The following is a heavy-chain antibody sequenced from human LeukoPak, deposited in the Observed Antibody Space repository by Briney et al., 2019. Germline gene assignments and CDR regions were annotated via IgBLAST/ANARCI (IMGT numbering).Heavy chain of an antibody. D-gene: IGHD3-16*02. Sequence: PSETLSLTCTVSGGSISSYYWSWIRQPPGKGLEWIGYIYYSGSTNYNPSLKSRVTISVDTSKNQFSLKLSSVTAADTAVYYCARAVWGSYRYTEWGQGTLVTVSS. CDR2: IYYSGST. CDR3: ARAVWGSYRYTE. J-gene: IGHJ4*02. V-gene: IGHV4-59*01. CDR1: GGSISSYY.